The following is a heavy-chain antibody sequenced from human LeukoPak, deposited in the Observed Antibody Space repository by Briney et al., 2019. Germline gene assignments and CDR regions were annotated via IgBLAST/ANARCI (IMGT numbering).Heavy chain of an antibody. CDR3: ARYRGDYYYYGMDV. J-gene: IGHJ6*02. CDR1: GGSISSYY. Sequence: SETLSLTCTVSGGSISSYYWSWIRQPPGKGLEWNGYIYYSGSTNYNPSLKSRVTISVDTSKNQFSLKLSSVTAADTAVYYCARYRGDYYYYGMDVWGQGTTVAVSS. V-gene: IGHV4-59*01. D-gene: IGHD1-14*01. CDR2: IYYSGST.